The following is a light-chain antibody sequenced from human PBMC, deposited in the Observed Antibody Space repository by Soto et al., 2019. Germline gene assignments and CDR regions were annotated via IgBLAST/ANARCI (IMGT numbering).Light chain of an antibody. J-gene: IGLJ3*02. CDR2: TDN. V-gene: IGLV1-47*02. Sequence: QSVLTQPPSASGTPGQRVTISCSGSSSNIGNNFVYWYQHLPGTAPKLLIYTDNERPSGVPDRFSGSKSGTSASLAISGLRSDDEADYYCAVWDDSLSGRVFGGGTKLTVL. CDR3: AVWDDSLSGRV. CDR1: SSNIGNNF.